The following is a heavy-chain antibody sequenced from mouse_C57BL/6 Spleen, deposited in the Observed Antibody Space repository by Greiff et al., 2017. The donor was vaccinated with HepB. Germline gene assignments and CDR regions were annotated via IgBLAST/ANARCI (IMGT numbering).Heavy chain of an antibody. CDR3: ARDGDYDIGY. J-gene: IGHJ2*01. CDR2: ISYDGSN. Sequence: ESGPGLVKPSQSLSLTCSVTGYSITSGYYWNWIRQFPGNKLEWMGYISYDGSNNYNPSLKNRISITRDTSKNQFFLKLNSVTTEDTATYYCARDGDYDIGYWGQGTTLTVSS. D-gene: IGHD2-4*01. V-gene: IGHV3-6*01. CDR1: GYSITSGYY.